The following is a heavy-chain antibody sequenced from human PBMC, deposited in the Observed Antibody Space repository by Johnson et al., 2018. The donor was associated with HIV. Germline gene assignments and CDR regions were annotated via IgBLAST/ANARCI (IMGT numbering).Heavy chain of an antibody. J-gene: IGHJ3*02. CDR1: GFTVSSNY. Sequence: VQLVESGGGLVQSGGSLKLSCTSSGFTVSSNYMSWVRQAPGKGLEWVSVIYSGGNTYYADSVRGRFTISRDNSKNTLYLQMNSLRAEDTAVYYCAVLWFGDLWAFDIWGQGTKVTVSS. CDR3: AVLWFGDLWAFDI. CDR2: IYSGGNT. V-gene: IGHV3-53*01. D-gene: IGHD3-10*01.